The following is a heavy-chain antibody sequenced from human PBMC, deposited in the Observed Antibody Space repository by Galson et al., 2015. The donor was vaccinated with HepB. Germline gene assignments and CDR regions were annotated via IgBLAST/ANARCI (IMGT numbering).Heavy chain of an antibody. Sequence: SLRLSCAASGFTFSSYGMHWVRQAPGKGLEWVAVISYDGSNKYYADSVKGRFTISRDNSKNTLYLQMNSLRAEDTAVYYCAKGEITMIVVGNFDYWGQGTLVTVSS. D-gene: IGHD3-22*01. V-gene: IGHV3-30*18. CDR3: AKGEITMIVVGNFDY. CDR2: ISYDGSNK. CDR1: GFTFSSYG. J-gene: IGHJ4*02.